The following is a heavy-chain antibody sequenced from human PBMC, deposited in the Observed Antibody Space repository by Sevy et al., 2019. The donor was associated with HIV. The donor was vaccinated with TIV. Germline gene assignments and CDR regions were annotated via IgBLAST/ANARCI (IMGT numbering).Heavy chain of an antibody. CDR2: ISGSGGST. Sequence: GGSLRLSCAASGFTFSSYAMSWVRQAPGKGLQWVSSISGSGGSTNYADSVKGRFTISRANSKNTLYLQMNSLRAEDTAVYYCARVLHFDAFDIWGQGTMVTVSS. V-gene: IGHV3-23*01. D-gene: IGHD4-4*01. CDR3: ARVLHFDAFDI. J-gene: IGHJ3*02. CDR1: GFTFSSYA.